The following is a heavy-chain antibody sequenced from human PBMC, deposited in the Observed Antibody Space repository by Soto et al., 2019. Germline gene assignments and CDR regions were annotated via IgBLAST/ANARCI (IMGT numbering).Heavy chain of an antibody. Sequence: ASVKVSCKASGYIFTNYYMHWVRQAPGQGLEWMGSINAGNGYTKYSQKFQGRVTMTRDTSASTAYMELSSLRSEDTAVYYCARVWGGAFDIWGQGTMVTVSS. V-gene: IGHV1-3*01. CDR2: INAGNGYT. J-gene: IGHJ3*02. CDR3: ARVWGGAFDI. CDR1: GYIFTNYY. D-gene: IGHD3-10*01.